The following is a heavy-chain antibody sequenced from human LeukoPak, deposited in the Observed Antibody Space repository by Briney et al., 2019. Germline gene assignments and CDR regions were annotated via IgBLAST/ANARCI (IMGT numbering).Heavy chain of an antibody. D-gene: IGHD2/OR15-2a*01. CDR2: ISSSGGST. CDR1: GFTFSTYG. J-gene: IGHJ4*02. V-gene: IGHV3-23*01. Sequence: PGGSLRLSCAASGFTFSTYGLTWVRQAPGKGLEWVSTISSSGGSTYYADSVKGRFTISRDNSKNTLYLQMNSLRAEDTAVYYCAKDSAKKYDDYWGQGTLVTVSS. CDR3: AKDSAKKYDDY.